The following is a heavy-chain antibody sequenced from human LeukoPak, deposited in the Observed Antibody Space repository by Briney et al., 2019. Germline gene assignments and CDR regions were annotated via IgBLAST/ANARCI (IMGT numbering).Heavy chain of an antibody. CDR2: TSGSGGST. D-gene: IGHD3-10*01. V-gene: IGHV3-23*01. CDR1: GFTFSSYA. CDR3: AKDQAMVRGVILFDY. J-gene: IGHJ4*02. Sequence: GGSLRLSCAASGFTFSSYAMSWVRQAPGKGLEWVSATSGSGGSTYYADSVKGRFTISRDNSKNTLYLQMNSLRAEDTAVYYCAKDQAMVRGVILFDYWGQGTLVTVSS.